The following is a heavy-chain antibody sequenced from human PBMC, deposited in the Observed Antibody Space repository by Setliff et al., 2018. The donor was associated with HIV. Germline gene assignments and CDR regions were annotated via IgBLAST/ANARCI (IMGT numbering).Heavy chain of an antibody. J-gene: IGHJ3*02. Sequence: SETLSLTCIVSGGSISSHFWTWIRQPPGKRLEWIGNIYYSGSTNYNPSLKSRVIISVDTSKNLFSLTLSSVTAADTAVYYCAREGRPRGFDIWGQGTMGTVS. CDR2: IYYSGST. CDR3: AREGRPRGFDI. CDR1: GGSISSHF. V-gene: IGHV4-59*11.